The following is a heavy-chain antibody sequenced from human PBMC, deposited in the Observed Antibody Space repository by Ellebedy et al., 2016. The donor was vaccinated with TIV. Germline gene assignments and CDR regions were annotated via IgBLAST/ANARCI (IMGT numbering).Heavy chain of an antibody. CDR2: INGDGTST. CDR1: GFTFSGYW. CDR3: ARAWGAFDI. Sequence: PGGSLRLSCAASGFTFSGYWMHWVRQAPGKGLVWVSRINGDGTSTAYADSVKGRFTISRDNSKDTLYLQMNSLTAEDTALYYCARAWGAFDIWGQGTMVTVSS. D-gene: IGHD7-27*01. J-gene: IGHJ3*02. V-gene: IGHV3-74*01.